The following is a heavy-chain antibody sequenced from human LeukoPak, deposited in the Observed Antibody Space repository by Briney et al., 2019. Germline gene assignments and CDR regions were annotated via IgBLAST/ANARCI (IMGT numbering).Heavy chain of an antibody. CDR1: GGSFSGYY. V-gene: IGHV4-34*01. D-gene: IGHD3-16*02. Sequence: SETLSLTCAVYGGSFSGYYWSWTRQPPGKGLEWIGEINHSGSTNYNPSLKSRVTISVDTSKNQFSLKLSSVTAADTAVYYCARDHHYDYVWGSYRSDYWGQGTLVTVSS. J-gene: IGHJ4*02. CDR2: INHSGST. CDR3: ARDHHYDYVWGSYRSDY.